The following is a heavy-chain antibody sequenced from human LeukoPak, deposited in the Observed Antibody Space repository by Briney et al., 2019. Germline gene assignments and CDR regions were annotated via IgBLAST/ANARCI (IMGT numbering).Heavy chain of an antibody. V-gene: IGHV3-23*01. CDR2: IRGTTDNT. Sequence: LPGGSLRLSCAASGFTFSSYSMNWVRQAPGKGLEWVSSIRGTTDNTYYADSVKGRFTISRDNSKNTLYLQMNSLRAEDTAVYYCAKYCSGGSCYSGLDYWGQGTLVTVSS. CDR3: AKYCSGGSCYSGLDY. D-gene: IGHD2-15*01. J-gene: IGHJ4*02. CDR1: GFTFSSYS.